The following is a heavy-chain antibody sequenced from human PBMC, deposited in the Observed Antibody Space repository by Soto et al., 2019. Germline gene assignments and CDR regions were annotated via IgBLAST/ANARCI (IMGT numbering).Heavy chain of an antibody. CDR3: AKDMANSYLPADY. CDR1: GFAFHEYT. Sequence: EVQLVESGGGVVQPGGSLRLSCAASGFAFHEYTMHWVRQAPGKGLEWVSLITWDGGTTYYADSVKGRFTISRDNSNNSLYLQMNSLTTEDTALYYCAKDMANSYLPADYWGQGPLVTVSS. D-gene: IGHD1-26*01. J-gene: IGHJ4*02. V-gene: IGHV3-43*01. CDR2: ITWDGGTT.